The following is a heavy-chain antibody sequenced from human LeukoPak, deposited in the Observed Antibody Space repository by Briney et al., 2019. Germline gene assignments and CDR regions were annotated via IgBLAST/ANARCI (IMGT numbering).Heavy chain of an antibody. CDR3: ARGLDSYGSRRDY. Sequence: KPSETLSLTCAVYGGSFSGYYWSWIRQPPGKGLEWIGEINHSGSTNYNPSLKSRVTISVDTSKNQFSLKLSSVTAADTAVYYCARGLDSYGSRRDYWGQGTLVTVSS. CDR2: INHSGST. V-gene: IGHV4-34*01. D-gene: IGHD5-18*01. CDR1: GGSFSGYY. J-gene: IGHJ4*02.